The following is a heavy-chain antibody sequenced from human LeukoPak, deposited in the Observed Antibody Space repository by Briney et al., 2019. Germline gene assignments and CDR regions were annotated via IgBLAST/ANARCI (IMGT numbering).Heavy chain of an antibody. CDR2: ISSSAATM. V-gene: IGHV3-48*04. CDR1: GFTFSSFR. Sequence: GGSLRLSCAASGFTFSSFRMNWVRQAPGKGLEWVSSISSSAATMYYADSVKGRFTISRDNAKNSLYLQMNSLRAEDAAVYYCARGGARSCYDYWGQGTLVTVSS. J-gene: IGHJ4*02. D-gene: IGHD2-15*01. CDR3: ARGGARSCYDY.